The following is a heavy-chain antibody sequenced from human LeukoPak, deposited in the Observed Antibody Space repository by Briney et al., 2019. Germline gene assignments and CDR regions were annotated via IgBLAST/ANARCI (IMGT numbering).Heavy chain of an antibody. CDR2: INSDGSSR. CDR1: GFTFSNYW. D-gene: IGHD3-22*01. Sequence: PGGSLRLSCAASGFTFSNYWMHWVRQAPGKGLVWVSRINSDGSSRNYADSVKGRFTISRDNAKNTLYLQMNSLRAEDTAVYYCAREYYDSSGYQSYYFDYWGQGTLVTVSS. V-gene: IGHV3-74*01. CDR3: AREYYDSSGYQSYYFDY. J-gene: IGHJ4*02.